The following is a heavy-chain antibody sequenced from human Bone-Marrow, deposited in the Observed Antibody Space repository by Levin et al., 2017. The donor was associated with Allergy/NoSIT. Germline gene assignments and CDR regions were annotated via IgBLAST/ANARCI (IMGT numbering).Heavy chain of an antibody. CDR1: GGSISHYY. V-gene: IGHV4-59*01. Sequence: PSETLSLTCTVSGGSISHYYWSWIRQPPGKGLEWIGYTYYSGSTNYNPSFKSRLTISVDPSKNGVSLRLTSVTAADTAVYYCARGGSGWYGGYWGQGTLVTVSS. CDR2: TYYSGST. J-gene: IGHJ4*02. D-gene: IGHD6-19*01. CDR3: ARGGSGWYGGY.